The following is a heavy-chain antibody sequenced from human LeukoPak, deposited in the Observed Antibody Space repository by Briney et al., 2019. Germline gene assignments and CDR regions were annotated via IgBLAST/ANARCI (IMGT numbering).Heavy chain of an antibody. Sequence: GGSLRLSCAASGFPFSNYNFNWVRQAPGKGLEWVSFISSSRSYIYYADSVRGRFTISRDNAKNSLYLQINSLRAEDTAVYYCARSSYSSSSSVWGQGTMVTVSS. CDR2: ISSSRSYI. D-gene: IGHD6-6*01. CDR1: GFPFSNYN. V-gene: IGHV3-21*04. J-gene: IGHJ3*01. CDR3: ARSSYSSSSSV.